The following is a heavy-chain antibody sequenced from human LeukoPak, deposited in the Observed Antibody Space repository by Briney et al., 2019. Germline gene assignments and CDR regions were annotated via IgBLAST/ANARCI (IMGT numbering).Heavy chain of an antibody. D-gene: IGHD2-2*01. CDR2: ISYDGRNK. CDR3: AKGPLTGTAAAIDY. V-gene: IGHV3-30*18. CDR1: GFTFNNYG. Sequence: GGSLRLSCAASGFTFNNYGMHWVRQAPGKGLEWVAVISYDGRNKHYPDSVKGRFTISRDISTDTLWLQMDSLRTEDTAVYYCAKGPLTGTAAAIDYWGQGTLVTVSS. J-gene: IGHJ4*02.